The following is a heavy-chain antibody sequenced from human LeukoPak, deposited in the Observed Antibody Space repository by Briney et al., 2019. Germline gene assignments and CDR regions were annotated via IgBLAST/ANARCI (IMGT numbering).Heavy chain of an antibody. D-gene: IGHD3-16*01. CDR1: GFTVSSNY. V-gene: IGHV3-66*01. Sequence: GGSLRLSCVDSGFTVSSNYMNWVRQAPGKGLEWVSVIYSGGGAYYADSVKGRFTIATDTSKNTLYLQMDSLRGEGTAVYYCARSPGMMGYWGQGTLVTVSS. CDR3: ARSPGMMGY. J-gene: IGHJ4*02. CDR2: IYSGGGA.